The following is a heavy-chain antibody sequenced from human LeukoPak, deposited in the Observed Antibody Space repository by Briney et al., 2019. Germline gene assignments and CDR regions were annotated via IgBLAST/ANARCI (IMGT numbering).Heavy chain of an antibody. CDR2: ISSKAYGGTT. CDR3: TRDLYPDAFDI. V-gene: IGHV3-49*03. Sequence: PGGSLRLSCTASGFTFGDYAMSWFRQAPGKGLEWVGFISSKAYGGTTEYAASVKSRFTLSRDDSTSIAYLQMNSLKTEDTAVYYCTRDLYPDAFDIWGQGTMVTVSS. J-gene: IGHJ3*02. D-gene: IGHD2-15*01. CDR1: GFTFGDYA.